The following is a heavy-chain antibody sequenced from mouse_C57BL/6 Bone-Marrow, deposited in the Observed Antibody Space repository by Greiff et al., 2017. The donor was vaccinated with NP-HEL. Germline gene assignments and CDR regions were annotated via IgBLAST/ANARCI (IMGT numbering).Heavy chain of an antibody. Sequence: QVQLQQSGAELARPGASVKLSCKASGYTFTRYGISWVKQRSGRGLGWIGEIYPRSGNTYYNGKFKGKATLTADKSSITAYMELRSLTSEDSAVYFCARDPYYYAMDYWGQGTSVTVSS. V-gene: IGHV1-81*01. CDR3: ARDPYYYAMDY. CDR2: IYPRSGNT. CDR1: GYTFTRYG. J-gene: IGHJ4*01.